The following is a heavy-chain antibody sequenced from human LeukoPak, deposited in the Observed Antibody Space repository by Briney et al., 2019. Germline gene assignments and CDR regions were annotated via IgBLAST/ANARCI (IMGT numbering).Heavy chain of an antibody. Sequence: GGSLRLSCAASEFTFSSYSMNWVRQAPGKGLEWVSYISSSSSTIYYADSVKGRFAISRDNAKNSLYLQMNSLRAEDTAVYYCVRGVGATFVFIWGQGTLVTVSS. CDR3: VRGVGATFVFI. J-gene: IGHJ3*02. D-gene: IGHD1-26*01. CDR1: EFTFSSYS. CDR2: ISSSSSTI. V-gene: IGHV3-48*04.